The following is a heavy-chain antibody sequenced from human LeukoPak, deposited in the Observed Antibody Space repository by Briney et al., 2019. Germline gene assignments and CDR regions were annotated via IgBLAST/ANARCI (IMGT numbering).Heavy chain of an antibody. J-gene: IGHJ4*02. Sequence: GGSLTLSCAVSGFPFSTYAMRWVRQAQGNGLEWDSSISGSGGTTKYADSVKGRLTISRDNSKNTLYLQMNSPRPDDTAMYYGGKPRNGYFRGFEYWGQGTLVTVSS. CDR1: GFPFSTYA. V-gene: IGHV3-23*01. CDR3: GKPRNGYFRGFEY. CDR2: ISGSGGTT. D-gene: IGHD5-18*01.